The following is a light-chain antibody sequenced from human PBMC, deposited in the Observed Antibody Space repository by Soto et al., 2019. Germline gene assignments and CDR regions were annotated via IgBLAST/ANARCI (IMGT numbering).Light chain of an antibody. CDR3: QQYKNWPIT. CDR1: QSVSSN. CDR2: GAS. J-gene: IGKJ5*01. V-gene: IGKV3D-15*01. Sequence: EIVMTQSPATLSVSPGERATLSCRASQSVSSNLAWYQQKPGQAPRLLIYGASTRATGIPARFRGSGSGTEFTLTISSLQSEDPEVYYCQQYKNWPITFGQGTRLEIK.